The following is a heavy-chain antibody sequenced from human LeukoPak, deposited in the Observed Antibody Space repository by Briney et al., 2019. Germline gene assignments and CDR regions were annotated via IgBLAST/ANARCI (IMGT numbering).Heavy chain of an antibody. Sequence: GASVKVSCKASGYTFTSYDINWVRQAPGQGLEWMGGIIPIFGTANYAQKFQGRVTITADKSTSTAYMELSSLRSEDTAVYYCARTYYYDSSGYYDAFDIWGQGTMVTVSS. J-gene: IGHJ3*02. V-gene: IGHV1-69*06. CDR1: GYTFTSYD. CDR2: IIPIFGTA. D-gene: IGHD3-22*01. CDR3: ARTYYYDSSGYYDAFDI.